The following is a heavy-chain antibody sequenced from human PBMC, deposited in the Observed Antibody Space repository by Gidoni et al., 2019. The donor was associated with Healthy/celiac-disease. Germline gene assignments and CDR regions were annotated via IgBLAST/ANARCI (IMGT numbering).Heavy chain of an antibody. CDR3: ARGLTYVPPNPFDY. Sequence: EVQLVESGGGLVKPGGSLRLPCAAFGFTLGSYSMNWVRQAPGKGLEWVSSISSSSSYIYYADSVKGRFTISRDNAKNSLYLQMNSLRAEDTAVYYCARGLTYVPPNPFDYWGQGTLVTVSS. CDR2: ISSSSSYI. J-gene: IGHJ4*02. D-gene: IGHD2-21*01. V-gene: IGHV3-21*01. CDR1: GFTLGSYS.